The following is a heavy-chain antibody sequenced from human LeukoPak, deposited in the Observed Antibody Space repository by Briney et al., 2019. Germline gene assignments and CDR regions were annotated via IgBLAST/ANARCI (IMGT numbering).Heavy chain of an antibody. CDR3: ARLSGLGPDSPWELDR. D-gene: IGHD1-26*01. Sequence: ASVKVSCKASGYTFTSYGISWVRQAPGQGLEWMGWISAYNGNTNYAEKFKGRVTMTTDTSTSTAYMELRSLRSDDTAVYYCARLSGLGPDSPWELDRWGQGTLVTVSS. CDR1: GYTFTSYG. V-gene: IGHV1-18*01. CDR2: ISAYNGNT. J-gene: IGHJ4*02.